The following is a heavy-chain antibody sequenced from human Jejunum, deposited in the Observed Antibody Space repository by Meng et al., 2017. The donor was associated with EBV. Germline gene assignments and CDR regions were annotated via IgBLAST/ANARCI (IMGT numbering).Heavy chain of an antibody. CDR1: GGSFSDYY. V-gene: IGHV4-34*01. CDR3: ARLGGYASGTYYPIDP. J-gene: IGHJ5*02. D-gene: IGHD3-10*01. CDR2: INHGGGA. Sequence: VQLQPGGAGLLTPSETLSLTCAVYGGSFSDYYWTWIRQPPGKGLEWIGEINHGGGAIYNPSLKSRVTISVDTSKNQFSLKLSSVTAADTAVYYCARLGGYASGTYYPIDPWGQGTLVTVSS.